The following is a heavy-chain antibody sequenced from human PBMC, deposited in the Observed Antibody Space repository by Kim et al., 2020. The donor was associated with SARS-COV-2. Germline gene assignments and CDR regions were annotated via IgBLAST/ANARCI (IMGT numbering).Heavy chain of an antibody. CDR3: ARSSGRPHDGSRGGIGY. D-gene: IGHD1-26*01. J-gene: IGHJ4*02. Sequence: VKGRFTISRDSSQNTLYLRMNSRRAEDTAVYYCARSSGRPHDGSRGGIGYWGQGTLVTVSS. V-gene: IGHV3-30*01.